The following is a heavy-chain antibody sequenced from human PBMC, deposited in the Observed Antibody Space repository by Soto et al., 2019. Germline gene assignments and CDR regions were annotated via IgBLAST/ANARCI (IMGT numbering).Heavy chain of an antibody. CDR2: ISAYNGNT. J-gene: IGHJ6*02. D-gene: IGHD3-10*01. CDR3: ARETVYYGSGRYYPDGYYYRMDV. V-gene: IGHV1-18*01. Sequence: GASVKVSCKASGYTFTSYGISWVRQAPGQGLEWMGWISAYNGNTNYAQKLQGRVTMTTHTSTSTAYMELRSLRSDDTAVYYSARETVYYGSGRYYPDGYYYRMDVWGQGTSVTVSS. CDR1: GYTFTSYG.